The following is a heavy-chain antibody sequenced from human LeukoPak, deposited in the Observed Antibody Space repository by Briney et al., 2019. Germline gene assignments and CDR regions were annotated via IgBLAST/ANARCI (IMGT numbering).Heavy chain of an antibody. CDR2: ISYDGNNK. CDR1: GFTFSNYA. D-gene: IGHD6-6*01. V-gene: IGHV3-30-3*01. CDR3: AREYSSLPYYYYYMDV. Sequence: GGSLRLSCAASGFTFSNYAMHWVRQAPGKGLEWVAVISYDGNNKYDADSVKGRFTISRDNSKNTLYLQMNSLRAEDTAVYYCAREYSSLPYYYYYMDVWGKGTTVTVSS. J-gene: IGHJ6*03.